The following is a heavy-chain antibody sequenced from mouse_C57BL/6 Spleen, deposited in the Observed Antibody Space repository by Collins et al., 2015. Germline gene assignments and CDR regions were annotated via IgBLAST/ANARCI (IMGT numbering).Heavy chain of an antibody. J-gene: IGHJ4*01. CDR2: ISSGGDYI. CDR3: TRALDAMDY. V-gene: IGHV5-9-1*02. Sequence: SWVRQTPEKRLEWVAYISSGGDYIYYADTVKGRFTISRDNARNTLYLQMSSLKSEDTAMYYCTRALDAMDYWGQGTSVTVSS.